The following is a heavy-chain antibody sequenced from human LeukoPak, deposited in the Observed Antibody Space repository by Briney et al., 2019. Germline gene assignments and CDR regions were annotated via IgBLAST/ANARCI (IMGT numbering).Heavy chain of an antibody. CDR2: INPNSGGT. CDR1: GYPFIGNY. J-gene: IGHJ4*02. CDR3: ASLSYYDLSGYFY. Sequence: ASVKVSCKASGYPFIGNYIHWVRQAPGQGLEWMGWINPNSGGTQYSQKFQGRVTLTRDTAITTGYMELSGLTSDDTAVYYCASLSYYDLSGYFYWGQGTLVTVSS. V-gene: IGHV1-2*02. D-gene: IGHD3-22*01.